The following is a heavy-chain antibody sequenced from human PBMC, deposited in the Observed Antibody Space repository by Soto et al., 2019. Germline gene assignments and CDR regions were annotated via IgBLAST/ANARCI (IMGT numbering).Heavy chain of an antibody. CDR2: IYYSGST. CDR1: GGSISSYY. Sequence: SETLSLTCTVSGGSISSYYWSWIRQPPGKGLEWIGYIYYSGSTNYNPSLKSRVTISVDASKNQFSLKLSSVTAADTAVYYCARVGYYDSSGYYRPAEFDYWGQGTLVTVSS. V-gene: IGHV4-59*01. J-gene: IGHJ4*02. D-gene: IGHD3-22*01. CDR3: ARVGYYDSSGYYRPAEFDY.